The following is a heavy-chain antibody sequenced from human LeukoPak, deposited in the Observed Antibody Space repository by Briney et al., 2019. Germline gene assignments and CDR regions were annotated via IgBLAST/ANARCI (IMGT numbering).Heavy chain of an antibody. D-gene: IGHD5-12*01. CDR1: GGSFSGYY. CDR3: ARGPPRGYSGYGRGMDV. CDR2: INHSGST. Sequence: SETLSLTCAVYGGSFSGYYWSWIRQPPGKGLEWIGEINHSGSTNYTPSLKSRVTISVDTSKNQFSLKLSSATAADTAVYYCARGPPRGYSGYGRGMDVWGQGTTVTVSS. J-gene: IGHJ6*02. V-gene: IGHV4-34*01.